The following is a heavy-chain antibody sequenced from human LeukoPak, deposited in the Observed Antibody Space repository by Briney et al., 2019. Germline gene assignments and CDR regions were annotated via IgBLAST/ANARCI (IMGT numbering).Heavy chain of an antibody. CDR1: GFTFSTYW. CDR3: AIDSAGNDY. D-gene: IGHD6-13*01. Sequence: PGGSLRLSCAASGFTFSTYWMSWVRQAPGKGLEWVANIKEDGSEEYYVDSLEGRFTISRDNAKNSLYLQMNSLRAEDTAMYYCAIDSAGNDYWGQGTLVTVSS. CDR2: IKEDGSEE. V-gene: IGHV3-7*01. J-gene: IGHJ4*02.